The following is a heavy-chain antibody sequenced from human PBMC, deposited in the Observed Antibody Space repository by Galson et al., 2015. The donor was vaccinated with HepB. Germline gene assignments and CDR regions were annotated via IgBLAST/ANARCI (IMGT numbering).Heavy chain of an antibody. D-gene: IGHD6-13*01. Sequence: LSLTCTVSGGSITSSTYYWSWIRQPPGKGLEWIGSIYYSGSTYYNPSLKSRVTISVDTSKNQFSLKLSSVTAADTAVYYCARLYSSSWYALANAFDIWGQGTMVTVSS. CDR3: ARLYSSSWYALANAFDI. V-gene: IGHV4-39*01. CDR1: GGSITSSTYY. J-gene: IGHJ3*02. CDR2: IYYSGST.